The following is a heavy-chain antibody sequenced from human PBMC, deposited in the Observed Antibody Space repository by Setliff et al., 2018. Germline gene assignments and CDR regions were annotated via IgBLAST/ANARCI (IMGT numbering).Heavy chain of an antibody. CDR1: GYTFTSYG. Sequence: ASVKVSCKASGYTFTSYGISWVRQAPGQGLEWMGSISAYNGNTNYAQKLQGRVTMTTDTSTSTAYMELRSLRSDDTAVYYCARAPAYSSTPGSYAFDIWGQGTMVTVSS. CDR2: ISAYNGNT. V-gene: IGHV1-18*01. J-gene: IGHJ3*02. D-gene: IGHD6-13*01. CDR3: ARAPAYSSTPGSYAFDI.